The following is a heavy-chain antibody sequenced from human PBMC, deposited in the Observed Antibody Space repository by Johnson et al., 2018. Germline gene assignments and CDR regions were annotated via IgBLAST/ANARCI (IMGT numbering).Heavy chain of an antibody. CDR3: ARGKLLPNYYYYGMDV. V-gene: IGHV3-33*01. J-gene: IGHJ6*02. Sequence: QVQLVQSGGGVVQPGRSMRLSCAASGFTFSSYGMHWVRQAPGKGLEWVAVIWYDGSNKYYADSVKGRFTISRDNSKNTLYLQMNSLRAEDTAVYYCARGKLLPNYYYYGMDVWGQGTTVTVSS. CDR2: IWYDGSNK. D-gene: IGHD1-26*01. CDR1: GFTFSSYG.